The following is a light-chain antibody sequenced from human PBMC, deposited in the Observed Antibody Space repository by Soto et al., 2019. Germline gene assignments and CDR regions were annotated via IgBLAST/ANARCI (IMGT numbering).Light chain of an antibody. CDR2: EVS. Sequence: QSALTQSASVSGSPGQSITISCTGTSSDVGGYNYVSWYQQHPGKAPKLMIYEVSSRPSGVSNRFSGSKSGNTASLTISGLQAEDEADYFCSSFTSSSSVAFGGGTKLTVL. J-gene: IGLJ2*01. CDR1: SSDVGGYNY. V-gene: IGLV2-14*01. CDR3: SSFTSSSSVA.